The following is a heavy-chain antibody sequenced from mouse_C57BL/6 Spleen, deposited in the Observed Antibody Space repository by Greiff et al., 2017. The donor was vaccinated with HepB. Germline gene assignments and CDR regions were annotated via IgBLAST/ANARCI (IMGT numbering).Heavy chain of an antibody. CDR2: INPSTSGT. D-gene: IGHD4-1*01. CDR3: ARSANRNYYAMDY. Sequence: VQLQQSGPELVKPGASVKISCKASGYSFTGYYMNWVKQSPEKSLEWIGEINPSTSGTTYNQKFKDKATLTVDKSSSTAYMQLKRLTSEDSAVYYCARSANRNYYAMDYWGQGTSVTVSS. CDR1: GYSFTGYY. V-gene: IGHV1-42*01. J-gene: IGHJ4*01.